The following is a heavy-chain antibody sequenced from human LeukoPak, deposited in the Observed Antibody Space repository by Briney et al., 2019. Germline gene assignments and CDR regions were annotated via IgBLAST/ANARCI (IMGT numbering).Heavy chain of an antibody. D-gene: IGHD5-18*01. Sequence: SETLSLTCAVYGESFSGYYWSWIRQPPGKGLEWIGEINHSGSTNYNPSLKSRVTISVDTSRNQFSLKLSSVTAADTAVYYCARHTAMLSYWGQGTLVTVSS. CDR1: GESFSGYY. CDR3: ARHTAMLSY. CDR2: INHSGST. V-gene: IGHV4-34*01. J-gene: IGHJ4*02.